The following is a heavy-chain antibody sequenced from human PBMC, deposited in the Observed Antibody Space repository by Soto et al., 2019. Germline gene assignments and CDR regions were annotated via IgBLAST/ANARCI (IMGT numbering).Heavy chain of an antibody. J-gene: IGHJ4*02. CDR1: GGSISSYY. Sequence: QVQLQESGPGLVKPSETLSLTCTVSGGSISSYYWSWIRQPPGKGLEWIGYIYYSGSTNYNPSLQSRVTISVDASKHQFSLKVSSVTAADTAVYYCAGGYAVPALCDYWGQGTLVTVSA. CDR2: IYYSGST. V-gene: IGHV4-59*01. CDR3: AGGYAVPALCDY. D-gene: IGHD3-16*01.